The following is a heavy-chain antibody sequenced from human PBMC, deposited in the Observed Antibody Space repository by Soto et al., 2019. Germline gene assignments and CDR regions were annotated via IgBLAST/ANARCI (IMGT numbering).Heavy chain of an antibody. CDR2: VSYDGSKK. CDR3: AKEKTHCSGGTCYGYCDY. V-gene: IGHV3-30*18. CDR1: GFTFGTSG. Sequence: QVQLVESGGGVVQPGRSLRLSCAASGFTFGTSGMHWVRQAPGKGLEWVAVVSYDGSKKYYADSVKGRFTISRDNSKNTLYLQMNSLRGEDTAVFYCAKEKTHCSGGTCYGYCDYWGQGTLVIVSS. D-gene: IGHD2-15*01. J-gene: IGHJ4*02.